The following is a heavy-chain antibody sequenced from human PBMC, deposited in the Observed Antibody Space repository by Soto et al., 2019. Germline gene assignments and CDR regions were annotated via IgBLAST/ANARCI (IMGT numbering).Heavy chain of an antibody. CDR3: ASEGYSSRWNPIDY. CDR1: GGSISFYY. D-gene: IGHD6-13*01. Sequence: QVQLQESGPGLVKPSETLSLTCTVSGGSISFYYWSWIRQPPGKGLEWIAYIYSSGSTKYNPSLKSRVTISVDTSQNQLSLKLSSVTAADTAVYYCASEGYSSRWNPIDYWGQGTQVTVSS. CDR2: IYSSGST. J-gene: IGHJ4*02. V-gene: IGHV4-59*01.